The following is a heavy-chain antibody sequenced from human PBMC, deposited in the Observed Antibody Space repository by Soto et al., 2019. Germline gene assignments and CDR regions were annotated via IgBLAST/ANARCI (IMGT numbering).Heavy chain of an antibody. CDR2: IYHSGGT. J-gene: IGHJ3*02. V-gene: IGHV4-4*02. Sequence: SETLSLTCAVSGGSISSSNWWSWVRQPPGKGLEWIGEIYHSGGTNYNPSLKSRVTISVDKSKNQFSLMLSSVTAADTAVYYCARDLYCSSTSCPRHAFDIWGQGTMVTVS. D-gene: IGHD2-2*01. CDR1: GGSISSSNW. CDR3: ARDLYCSSTSCPRHAFDI.